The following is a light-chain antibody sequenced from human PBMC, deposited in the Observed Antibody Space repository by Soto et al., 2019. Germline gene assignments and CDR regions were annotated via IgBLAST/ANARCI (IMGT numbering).Light chain of an antibody. CDR2: DVS. Sequence: QSALTQPRSVSGSPGQSGTISCTGTSSDVGGYNYVSWYQQHPGKAPRLMIYDVSKRPSGVPDRFSGSKSGNTASLTISRLQAEDGADYYCCSYAGSFTPVLGGGTKLTVL. CDR1: SSDVGGYNY. J-gene: IGLJ2*01. CDR3: CSYAGSFTPV. V-gene: IGLV2-11*01.